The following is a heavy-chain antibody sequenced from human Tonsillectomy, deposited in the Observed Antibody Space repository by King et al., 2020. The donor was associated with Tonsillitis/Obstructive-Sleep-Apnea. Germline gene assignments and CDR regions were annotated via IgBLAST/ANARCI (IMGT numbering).Heavy chain of an antibody. CDR1: GGTFSNYA. CDR2: VTPIFGTA. CDR3: ARETGMGTAGEHYHYNKMDV. Sequence: QLVQSGAEVKKPGSSVKVSCKSSGGTFSNYAISWVRQAPGQGLEWMGGVTPIFGTATYAQKFLGKVTLTADASTTTAFMELSSLTSDDTAMYYCARETGMGTAGEHYHYNKMDVWGEGTAVTVSS. V-gene: IGHV1-69*01. D-gene: IGHD7-27*01. J-gene: IGHJ6*03.